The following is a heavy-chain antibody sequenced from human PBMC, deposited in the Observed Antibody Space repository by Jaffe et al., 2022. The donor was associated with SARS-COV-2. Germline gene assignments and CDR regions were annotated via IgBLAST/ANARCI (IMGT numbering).Heavy chain of an antibody. V-gene: IGHV1-69*01. J-gene: IGHJ4*02. Sequence: QVQLVQSGAEVKKPGSSVKVSCKASGGTFSSYAISWVRQAPGQGLEWMGGIIPIFGTANYAQKFQGRVTITADESTSTAYMELSSLRSEDTAVYYCARGGMTYYYDSSGYFIPTGAWRPGNYFDYWGQGTLVTVSS. CDR1: GGTFSSYA. CDR3: ARGGMTYYYDSSGYFIPTGAWRPGNYFDY. CDR2: IIPIFGTA. D-gene: IGHD3-22*01.